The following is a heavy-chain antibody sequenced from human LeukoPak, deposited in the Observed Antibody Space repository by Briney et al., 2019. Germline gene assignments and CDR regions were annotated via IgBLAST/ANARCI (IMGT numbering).Heavy chain of an antibody. CDR2: IYYSGST. V-gene: IGHV4-39*07. CDR3: ARGHYYGSGSYQN. Sequence: KPSETLSLTCTVSGGSISSSSYYWGWIRQPPGKGLEWIGSIYYSGSTYYNPSLKSRVTISVDTSKNQFSLKLSSVTAADTAVYYCARGHYYGSGSYQNWGQGTLVTVSS. CDR1: GGSISSSSYY. D-gene: IGHD3-10*01. J-gene: IGHJ4*02.